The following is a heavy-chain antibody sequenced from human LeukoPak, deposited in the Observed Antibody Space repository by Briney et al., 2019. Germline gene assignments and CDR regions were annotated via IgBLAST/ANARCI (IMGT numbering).Heavy chain of an antibody. CDR2: ISSSSSYI. Sequence: PGGSLRLSCAASGFTFSSHGMNWVRQAPGKGLEWVSSISSSSSYIYYADSVKGRFTISRDNAKNSLYLQMNSLRAEDTAVYYCAREGDYYGSGSPANDAFDIWGQGTMVTVSS. CDR3: AREGDYYGSGSPANDAFDI. J-gene: IGHJ3*02. V-gene: IGHV3-21*01. CDR1: GFTFSSHG. D-gene: IGHD3-10*01.